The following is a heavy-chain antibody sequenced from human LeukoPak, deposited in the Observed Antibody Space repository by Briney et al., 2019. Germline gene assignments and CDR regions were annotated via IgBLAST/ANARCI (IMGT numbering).Heavy chain of an antibody. Sequence: GGSLRLSCVASGFSPTTYWMSWVRQAPGKGLEWVSSISSSSSYIYYADSVKGRFTISRDNAKNSLYLQMNSLRAEDTAVYYCAREYNGWAFDYWGQGTLVTVSS. CDR3: AREYNGWAFDY. V-gene: IGHV3-21*01. D-gene: IGHD1-1*01. J-gene: IGHJ4*02. CDR1: GFSPTTYW. CDR2: ISSSSSYI.